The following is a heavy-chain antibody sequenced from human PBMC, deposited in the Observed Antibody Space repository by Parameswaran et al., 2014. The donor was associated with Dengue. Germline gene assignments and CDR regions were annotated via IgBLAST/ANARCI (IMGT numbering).Heavy chain of an antibody. Sequence: VRQAPGKGLEWVSYISSSGSTIYYADSVKGRFTISRDNAKNSLYLQMNSLRAEDTAVYYCARGYCSSTSCYPFDYWGQGTLVTVSS. CDR3: ARGYCSSTSCYPFDY. D-gene: IGHD2-2*01. V-gene: IGHV3-11*01. J-gene: IGHJ4*02. CDR2: ISSSGSTI.